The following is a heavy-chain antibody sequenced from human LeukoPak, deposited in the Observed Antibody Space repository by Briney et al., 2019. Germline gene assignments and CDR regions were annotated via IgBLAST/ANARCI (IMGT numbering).Heavy chain of an antibody. CDR3: ARGSGYDPFDY. V-gene: IGHV4-30-2*01. D-gene: IGHD5-12*01. Sequence: PSETLSLTRAVSGGSISSGGYSWSWIRQPPGKGLEWIGYIYHSGSTYYNPSLKSRVTISVDRSKNQFSLKLSSVTAADTAVYYWARGSGYDPFDYWGQGTLVTVSS. CDR2: IYHSGST. CDR1: GGSISSGGYS. J-gene: IGHJ4*02.